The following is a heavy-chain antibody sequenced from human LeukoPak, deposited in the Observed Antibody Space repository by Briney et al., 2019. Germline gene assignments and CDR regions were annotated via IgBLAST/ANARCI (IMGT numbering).Heavy chain of an antibody. J-gene: IGHJ6*03. CDR3: AKEDPYDIHRYYYMDV. Sequence: GGSLRLSCAASGFIFRNFAMSWVRQAPGKGLEWVSAISGSGGSTYYADSVKGRFTISRDNSKNTLYLQMNSLRAEDTAVYYCAKEDPYDIHRYYYMDVWGKGTTVTVSS. D-gene: IGHD3-9*01. CDR2: ISGSGGST. V-gene: IGHV3-23*01. CDR1: GFIFRNFA.